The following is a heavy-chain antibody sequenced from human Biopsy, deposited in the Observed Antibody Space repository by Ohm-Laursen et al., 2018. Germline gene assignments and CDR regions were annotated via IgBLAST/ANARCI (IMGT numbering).Heavy chain of an antibody. J-gene: IGHJ6*02. V-gene: IGHV1-24*01. D-gene: IGHD2-15*01. CDR2: FAPENGET. Sequence: ASVKVSCKVSGYTLNELSMHWVRQVPGKGLEWMGGFAPENGETVYAQNFQARVSLTEDTSTDTAYMEPRSLRSEDTAVYFCARELVVEHSFFYGMDVWGQGTTVTVSS. CDR1: GYTLNELS. CDR3: ARELVVEHSFFYGMDV.